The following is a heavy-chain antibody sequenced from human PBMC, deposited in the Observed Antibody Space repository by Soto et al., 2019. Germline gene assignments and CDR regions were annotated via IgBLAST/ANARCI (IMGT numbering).Heavy chain of an antibody. CDR1: GGTFSSYA. CDR2: IIPILGIA. CDR3: ARVKRAAAGTGAFDY. J-gene: IGHJ4*02. D-gene: IGHD6-13*01. Sequence: ASVKVSCKASGGTFSSYAISWVRQAPGQGLEWMGGIIPILGIANYAQKFQGRVTITADKSTSTAYMELSSLRSEDTAVYYCARVKRAAAGTGAFDYWGQGTLVTVSS. V-gene: IGHV1-69*10.